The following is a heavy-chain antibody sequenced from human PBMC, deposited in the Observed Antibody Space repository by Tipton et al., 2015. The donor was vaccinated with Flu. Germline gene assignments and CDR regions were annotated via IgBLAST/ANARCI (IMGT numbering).Heavy chain of an antibody. Sequence: LSLTCAASGFTFTNNAMSWVRQAPGKGLEWVSTISGRGVSTYYADSVKGRFTISRDNSKNTLYLQMSSLRVEDTAVYYCTKDLHYGDYGGGDYWGQGTLVTVSS. CDR3: TKDLHYGDYGGGDY. CDR1: GFTFTNNA. CDR2: ISGRGVST. V-gene: IGHV3-23*01. J-gene: IGHJ4*02. D-gene: IGHD4-17*01.